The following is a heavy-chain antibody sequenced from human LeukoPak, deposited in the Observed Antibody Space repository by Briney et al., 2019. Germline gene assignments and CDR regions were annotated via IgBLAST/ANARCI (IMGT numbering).Heavy chain of an antibody. Sequence: SVKVSCKASGGTFSSYAINWVRQAPGQGLEWMGGIIPIFGTANYAQKFQDRVTITADESTSTDYMELSSLRSEDTAMYYCASRLYCSNTRCRNFPFAYWGQGTLVTVSS. V-gene: IGHV1-69*13. CDR3: ASRLYCSNTRCRNFPFAY. CDR2: IIPIFGTA. D-gene: IGHD2-2*01. J-gene: IGHJ4*02. CDR1: GGTFSSYA.